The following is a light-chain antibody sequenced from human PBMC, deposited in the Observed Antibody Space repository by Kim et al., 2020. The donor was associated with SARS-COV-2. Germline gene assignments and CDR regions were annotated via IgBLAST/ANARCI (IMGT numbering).Light chain of an antibody. V-gene: IGLV3-1*01. CDR2: QDT. CDR3: QAWDSNTADVV. Sequence: PGQSADITCSVDKLLKKYVSWYQQEPGQSPVLVIYQDTERPSGIPERFSGSNSGNTATLTISGNQTMDEADYFCQAWDSNTADVVFGGGTQLTVL. CDR1: KLLKKY. J-gene: IGLJ2*01.